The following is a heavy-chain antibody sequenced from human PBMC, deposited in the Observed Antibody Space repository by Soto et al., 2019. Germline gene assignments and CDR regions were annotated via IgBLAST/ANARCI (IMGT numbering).Heavy chain of an antibody. CDR1: GFTFSNYG. V-gene: IGHV3-33*01. CDR2: IWYDGSNK. J-gene: IGHJ6*02. CDR3: ARDYLRSSYSSGWYYYYYGMDV. Sequence: QVQLVESGGGVVQPGRSLRLSCAASGFTFSNYGMHWVHQAPGKGLEWVALIWYDGSNKYYADSVKGRFTISRDSSKNTLFLQMNSMRAEATAVYYCARDYLRSSYSSGWYYYYYGMDVWGQGTTVTVSS. D-gene: IGHD6-19*01.